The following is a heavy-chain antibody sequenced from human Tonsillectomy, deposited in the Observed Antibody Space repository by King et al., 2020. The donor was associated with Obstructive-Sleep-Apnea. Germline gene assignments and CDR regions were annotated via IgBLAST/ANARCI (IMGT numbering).Heavy chain of an antibody. CDR1: GGSISSSSYY. CDR2: IYYSGSI. CDR3: ASLYYDFWSGYYESAFDI. J-gene: IGHJ3*02. Sequence: QLQESGPGLVKPSETLSLTCTVSGGSISSSSYYWGWIRQPPGKGLEWIGNIYYSGSIYYNPSLKSRVTISVDTSKNQFSLKLNSVTAADTAVYYCASLYYDFWSGYYESAFDIWGQGKMVTVSS. D-gene: IGHD3-3*01. V-gene: IGHV4-39*07.